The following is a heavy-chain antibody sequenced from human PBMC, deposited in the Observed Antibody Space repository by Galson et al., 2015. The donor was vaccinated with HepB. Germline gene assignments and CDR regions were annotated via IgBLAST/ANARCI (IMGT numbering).Heavy chain of an antibody. CDR1: GFSFSYYA. CDR3: AKGYDFWSGYTYWYFDL. V-gene: IGHV3-23*01. D-gene: IGHD3-3*01. CDR2: INSNGGST. Sequence: SLRHSCAASGFSFSYYAMTWVRQAPGKGLEWVSTINSNGGSTYYADSVKGRFTISRDNSKSPLYLQMDSLRAEDTAVFYCAKGYDFWSGYTYWYFDLWGRGTLVTVSS. J-gene: IGHJ2*01.